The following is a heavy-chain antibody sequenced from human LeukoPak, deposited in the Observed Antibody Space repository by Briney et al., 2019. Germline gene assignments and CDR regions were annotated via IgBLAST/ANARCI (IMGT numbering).Heavy chain of an antibody. CDR3: ARGYYYDSSGYYYDRFDP. Sequence: PSETLSLTCAVYGGSFSGYYWSWIRQPLGKGLEWIGEIDHSENTDYNPSLKSRVTISVDTSKNQLSLKLSSVTAADTAVYYCARGYYYDSSGYYYDRFDPWGQGTLVTVSS. CDR2: IDHSENT. J-gene: IGHJ5*02. D-gene: IGHD3-22*01. V-gene: IGHV4-34*01. CDR1: GGSFSGYY.